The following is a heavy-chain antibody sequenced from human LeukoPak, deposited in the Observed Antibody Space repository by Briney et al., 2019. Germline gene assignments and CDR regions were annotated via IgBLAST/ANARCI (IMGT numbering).Heavy chain of an antibody. D-gene: IGHD2-8*01. CDR2: ISASGGSK. J-gene: IGHJ4*02. CDR1: GFTFSSYA. Sequence: GGSLRLSCAASGFTFSSYAMAWVRQAPGKGLAWVSAISASGGSKSYGDSAKARFRISRDNSKNTLFLEMNSLTAEDTAVYYCARVHCTNGVCYTGYFDYWGQGTLVTVSS. CDR3: ARVHCTNGVCYTGYFDY. V-gene: IGHV3-23*01.